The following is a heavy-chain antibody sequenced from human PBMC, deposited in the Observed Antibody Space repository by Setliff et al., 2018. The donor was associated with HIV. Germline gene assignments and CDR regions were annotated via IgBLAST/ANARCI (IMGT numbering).Heavy chain of an antibody. J-gene: IGHJ4*02. CDR3: ARHVPSVPVTTKTPLAY. D-gene: IGHD4-17*01. CDR2: VYTSGSTSGST. V-gene: IGHV4-61*09. CDR1: DASISVGTYY. Sequence: SETLSLTCSVSDASISVGTYYWSWIRQPAGKGLEWIGHVYTSGSTSGSTNYNPSLKSRVTISVDMSKNQFSLKLNSVTAADTAVYHCARHVPSVPVTTKTPLAYWGQGVLVTVSS.